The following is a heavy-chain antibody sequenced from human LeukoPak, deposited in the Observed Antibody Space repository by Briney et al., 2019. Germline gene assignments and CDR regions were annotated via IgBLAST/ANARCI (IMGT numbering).Heavy chain of an antibody. Sequence: PSETLSLTCTVSGGSISSYYWSWIRQPPGKGLEWIGYIYYSGSTNYNPSLKSRVTMSVDTSKNQFSLKLSSVTAADTAVYYCARDSVPAAMGFDYWGQGTLVTVSS. D-gene: IGHD2-2*01. CDR1: GGSISSYY. J-gene: IGHJ4*02. CDR3: ARDSVPAAMGFDY. V-gene: IGHV4-59*12. CDR2: IYYSGST.